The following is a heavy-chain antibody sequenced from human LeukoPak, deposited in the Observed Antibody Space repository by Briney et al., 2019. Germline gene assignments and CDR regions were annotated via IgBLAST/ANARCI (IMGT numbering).Heavy chain of an antibody. V-gene: IGHV3-53*01. J-gene: IGHJ4*02. D-gene: IGHD4-17*01. CDR2: IYDRGST. Sequence: PGGSLRLSCAASGFTVRSSYMSWVRQAPGKGLEWVSVIYDRGSTHYADSVKGRFTISRDNSKNTLYLQMNSLRAEDTAVYYCAKDLTMTTVGNFDYWGQGTLVTVSS. CDR1: GFTVRSSY. CDR3: AKDLTMTTVGNFDY.